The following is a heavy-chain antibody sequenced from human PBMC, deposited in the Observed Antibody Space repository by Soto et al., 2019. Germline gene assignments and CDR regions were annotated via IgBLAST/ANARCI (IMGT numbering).Heavy chain of an antibody. CDR2: IYPGDSDT. D-gene: IGHD6-13*01. Sequence: PGESLKISCKGSGYSFTSYWIGWVRQMPGKGLEWMGIIYPGDSDTRYSPSFQGQVTISADKSISTAYPQWSSLKASDTAMYYCARTSAAGKYYYGMDVWGQGTTVTV. J-gene: IGHJ6*02. CDR3: ARTSAAGKYYYGMDV. CDR1: GYSFTSYW. V-gene: IGHV5-51*01.